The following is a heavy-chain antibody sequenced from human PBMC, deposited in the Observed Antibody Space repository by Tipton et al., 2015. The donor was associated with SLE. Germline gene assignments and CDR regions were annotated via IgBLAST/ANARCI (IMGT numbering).Heavy chain of an antibody. V-gene: IGHV3-30*04. CDR1: GFTFSSYA. Sequence: RSLRLSCAASGFTFSSYAMHWVRQAPGKGLEWVAVISYDGSNKYFADSVQGRFTISRDNSKNTLYLQMNSLRTEDTAVYYCAREGNWAGEVDFWGQGTLVTVSS. CDR3: AREGNWAGEVDF. CDR2: ISYDGSNK. J-gene: IGHJ4*02. D-gene: IGHD7-27*01.